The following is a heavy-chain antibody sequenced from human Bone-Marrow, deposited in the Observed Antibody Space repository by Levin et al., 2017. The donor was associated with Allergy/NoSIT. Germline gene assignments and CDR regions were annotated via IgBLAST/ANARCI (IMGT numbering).Heavy chain of an antibody. J-gene: IGHJ6*02. V-gene: IGHV3-21*01. CDR1: GFTFSSYS. CDR2: ISSSSSYI. CDR3: AREPPTYDFWSGYPIETYGMDV. D-gene: IGHD3-3*01. Sequence: PGGSLRLSCAASGFTFSSYSMNWVRQAPGKGLEWVSSISSSSSYIYYADSVKGRFTISRDNAKNSLYLQMNSLRAEDTAVYYCAREPPTYDFWSGYPIETYGMDVWGQGTTVTVSS.